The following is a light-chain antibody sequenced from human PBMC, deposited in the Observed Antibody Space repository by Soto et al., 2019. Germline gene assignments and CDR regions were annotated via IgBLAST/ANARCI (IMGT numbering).Light chain of an antibody. CDR2: EAS. CDR3: QQSSTAPFT. J-gene: IGKJ3*01. CDR1: QNINTY. Sequence: DIQMTQSPSSLSASVGDRVTITCRASQNINTYLNWYQQKPGKAPKLLIFEASSLQSGVPSRFSGSGSRKDFTLTISSLQPEDFATYYCQQSSTAPFTFGPGTKVDIK. V-gene: IGKV1-39*01.